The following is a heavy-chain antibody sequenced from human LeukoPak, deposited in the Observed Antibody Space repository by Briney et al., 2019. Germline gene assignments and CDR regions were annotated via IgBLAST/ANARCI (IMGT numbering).Heavy chain of an antibody. V-gene: IGHV4-4*07. CDR3: ASTEYYYYGMDV. CDR2: IYTSGST. D-gene: IGHD2-8*02. J-gene: IGHJ6*02. Sequence: SETLSLTCTVSGGSISSYDGSWIRRPAGKAVEWIGRIYTSGSTNYNPSLKSRVTMSVDTSKNQFSLKLSSVTAADTAVYYCASTEYYYYGMDVWGQGTTVTVSS. CDR1: GGSISSYD.